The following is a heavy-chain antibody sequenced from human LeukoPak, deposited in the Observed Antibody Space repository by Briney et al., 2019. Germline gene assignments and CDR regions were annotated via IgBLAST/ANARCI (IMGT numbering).Heavy chain of an antibody. CDR2: IYYSGST. J-gene: IGHJ5*02. CDR1: GGSIGTTGYY. V-gene: IGHV4-39*07. CDR3: ARAYYDSSGHTP. Sequence: SETLSLTCTVSGGSIGTTGYYWAWIRQPPGKGLEWIASIYYSGSTYYNSSLKSRVTISVDTSKNQFSLKLSSVTAADTAVYYCARAYYDSSGHTPWGQGTLVTVSS. D-gene: IGHD3-22*01.